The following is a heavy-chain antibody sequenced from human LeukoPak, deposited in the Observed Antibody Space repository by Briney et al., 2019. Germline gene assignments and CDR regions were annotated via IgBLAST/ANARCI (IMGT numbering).Heavy chain of an antibody. CDR3: ARSPRGSSSWYDY. J-gene: IGHJ4*02. CDR2: IYYSGST. V-gene: IGHV4-30-4*01. D-gene: IGHD6-13*01. CDR1: GGSISSGDYY. Sequence: SETLSLTCTVSGGSISSGDYYWSWIRQPPGKGLEWIGYIYYSGSTYYNPSLKSRVTISVDTSKNQFSLKLSSVTAADTAVYYCARSPRGSSSWYDYWGQGTLVTVSS.